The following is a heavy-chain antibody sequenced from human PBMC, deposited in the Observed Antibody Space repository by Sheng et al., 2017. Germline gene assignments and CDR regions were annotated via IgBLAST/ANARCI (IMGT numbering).Heavy chain of an antibody. CDR3: ARDDPHATRYIVLMS. CDR2: IYSGGST. Sequence: EVQLVESGGGLVQPGGSLRLSCAASGFTVSSNYMSWVRQAPGKGLEWVSVIYSGGSTYYADSVKGRFTISRDNSKNTLYLQMNSLRAEDTAVYYCARDDPHATRYIVLMSWGQGTLVTVSS. V-gene: IGHV3-66*01. D-gene: IGHD2-8*01. CDR1: GFTVSSNY. J-gene: IGHJ4*02.